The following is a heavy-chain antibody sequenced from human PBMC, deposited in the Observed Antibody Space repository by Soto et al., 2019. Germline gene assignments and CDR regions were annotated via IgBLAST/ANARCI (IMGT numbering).Heavy chain of an antibody. CDR1: GVSFSGYS. CDR2: INHTGST. CDR3: ARDKITGLFDY. Sequence: PSQMLSLTCAVYGVSFSGYSWTWIRQPPGTGLEWIGEINHTGSTNYNPSLKSRVTISVDTSKNQFSLKLTSVTAADTAAYYCARDKITGLFDYWGQGTLVTVSS. V-gene: IGHV4-34*01. J-gene: IGHJ4*02. D-gene: IGHD2-8*02.